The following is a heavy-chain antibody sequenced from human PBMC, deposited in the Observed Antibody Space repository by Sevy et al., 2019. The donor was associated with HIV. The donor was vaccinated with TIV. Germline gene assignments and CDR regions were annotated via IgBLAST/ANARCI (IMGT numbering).Heavy chain of an antibody. Sequence: GGSLRLSCAASAFSVSDNYMSWVRQAPGKGLEWVSVIYSGDNTYHADSVKGRFTISRDSSKNTIYLQMNSLRTEDTAVYYCARLSVYYYDDNGYYTTGNAFDIWGQGTMVTVSS. D-gene: IGHD3-22*01. CDR2: IYSGDNT. V-gene: IGHV3-53*01. CDR3: ARLSVYYYDDNGYYTTGNAFDI. CDR1: AFSVSDNY. J-gene: IGHJ3*02.